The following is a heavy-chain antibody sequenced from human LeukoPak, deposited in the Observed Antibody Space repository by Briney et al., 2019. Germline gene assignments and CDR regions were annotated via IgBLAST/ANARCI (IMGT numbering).Heavy chain of an antibody. Sequence: GGSLRLSCAASGFTFSSYAMHWVRQAPGKGLEWVAVISYDGSHKYYADSVKGRFTISRDNSKNTLYLQMNSLRAEDTAVYYCARDSYSSGSLDYWGQGTLVTVSS. V-gene: IGHV3-30-3*01. D-gene: IGHD6-19*01. CDR2: ISYDGSHK. J-gene: IGHJ4*02. CDR1: GFTFSSYA. CDR3: ARDSYSSGSLDY.